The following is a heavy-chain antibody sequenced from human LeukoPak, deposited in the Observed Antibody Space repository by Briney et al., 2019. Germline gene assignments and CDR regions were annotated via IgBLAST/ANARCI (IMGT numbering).Heavy chain of an antibody. J-gene: IGHJ4*02. D-gene: IGHD3-16*01. CDR1: GFTFSSYA. CDR2: ISYDGSNK. CDR3: AHGELGGLFDY. V-gene: IGHV3-30-3*01. Sequence: PGGSLRLPCAASGFTFSSYAMHWVRQAPGKGLEWVAVISYDGSNKYYADSVKGRFTISRDNSKNTLYLQMNSLRAEDTAVYYCAHGELGGLFDYWGQGTLVTVSS.